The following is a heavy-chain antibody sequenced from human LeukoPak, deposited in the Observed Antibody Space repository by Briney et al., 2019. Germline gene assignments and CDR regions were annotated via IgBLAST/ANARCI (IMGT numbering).Heavy chain of an antibody. Sequence: GRSLRLSCAASGFTFSSYGMHWVRQAPGKGLEWVGVISYDGSNKSYADSVKRRFTISRDNSKNTLYLQMNSLRAEATAVHYCAEDWDTAMAPFAYWGQGTLVTVSS. D-gene: IGHD5-18*01. J-gene: IGHJ4*02. CDR3: AEDWDTAMAPFAY. V-gene: IGHV3-30*18. CDR1: GFTFSSYG. CDR2: ISYDGSNK.